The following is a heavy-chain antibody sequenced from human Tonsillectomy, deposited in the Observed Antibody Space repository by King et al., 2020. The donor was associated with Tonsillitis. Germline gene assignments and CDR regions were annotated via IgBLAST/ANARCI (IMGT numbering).Heavy chain of an antibody. V-gene: IGHV3-48*01. CDR2: INSGSTTI. CDR3: ATDLGYCSGGSCRPGFDP. J-gene: IGHJ5*02. Sequence: VQLVESGGGLVQPGGSLRLSCAASGFTFSRYSMNWVRQAPGKGLEWVSYINSGSTTIYYADSVKGRFTISRENAKKSLNLQMNSVRAEDTAVYYCATDLGYCSGGSCRPGFDPWGQGTLVTVSS. CDR1: GFTFSRYS. D-gene: IGHD2-15*01.